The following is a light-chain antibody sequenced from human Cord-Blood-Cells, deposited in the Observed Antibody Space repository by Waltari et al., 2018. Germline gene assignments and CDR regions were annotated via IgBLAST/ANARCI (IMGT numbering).Light chain of an antibody. J-gene: IGLJ1*01. CDR2: DVS. CDR3: SSYTSSSTFGV. Sequence: QSALTQPASVSGSPGQSITISCTGTSSDVGGYNYVSWYQQHPGKAPKLMIYDVSKRPSGVSNRFSGSKSGNTASLTISGLQAEDEADYYCSSYTSSSTFGVFGTGTNVTVL. V-gene: IGLV2-14*01. CDR1: SSDVGGYNY.